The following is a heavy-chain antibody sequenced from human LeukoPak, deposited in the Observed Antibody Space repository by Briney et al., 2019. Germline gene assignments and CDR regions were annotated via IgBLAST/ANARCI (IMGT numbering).Heavy chain of an antibody. CDR2: IRYDGSNK. D-gene: IGHD2-21*02. J-gene: IGHJ3*02. CDR1: GFTFSSYG. V-gene: IGHV3-30*02. CDR3: ARCGGDCYPGGAFDI. Sequence: GGPLRLSCAASGFTFSSYGMHWVRQAPGKGLEWVAFIRYDGSNKYYADSVKGRFTISRDNSKNTLYLQMNSLSAEDTAVYYCARCGGDCYPGGAFDIWGQGTMVTVS.